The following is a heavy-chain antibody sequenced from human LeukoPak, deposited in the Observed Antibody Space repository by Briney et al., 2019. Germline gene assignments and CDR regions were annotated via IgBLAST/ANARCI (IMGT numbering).Heavy chain of an antibody. CDR3: ARDGSYSSGYFDF. V-gene: IGHV3-48*03. Sequence: GSLRLSCAASGFTFSSYEMNWVRQAPGKGLEWVSYISSSDGTIYYADSVKGRFTISRDNAKNSLYLQMNSLRAEDTAVYYCARDGSYSSGYFDFWGQGTLVTVSS. J-gene: IGHJ4*02. D-gene: IGHD6-19*01. CDR1: GFTFSSYE. CDR2: ISSSDGTI.